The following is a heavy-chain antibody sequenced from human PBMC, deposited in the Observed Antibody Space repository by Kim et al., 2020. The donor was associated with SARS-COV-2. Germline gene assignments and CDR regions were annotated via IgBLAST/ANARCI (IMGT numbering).Heavy chain of an antibody. Sequence: SETLSLTCAVYGGSFSGYYWSWIRQPPGKGLEWIGEINHSGSTNYNPSLKSRVTISVDTSKNQFSLKLSSVTAADTAVYYCARGPRYSYGYLGLRYWGQGTLVTVSS. D-gene: IGHD5-18*01. CDR3: ARGPRYSYGYLGLRY. J-gene: IGHJ4*02. V-gene: IGHV4-34*01. CDR2: INHSGST. CDR1: GGSFSGYY.